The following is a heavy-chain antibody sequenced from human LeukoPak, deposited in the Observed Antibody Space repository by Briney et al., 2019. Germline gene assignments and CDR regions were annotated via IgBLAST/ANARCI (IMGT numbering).Heavy chain of an antibody. CDR2: IYYSGST. Sequence: SETLSLTCTVSGGSISSSSYYWGWIRQPPGKGLEWIGSIYYSGSTYYNPSLKSRVTISVDTSRNQSSLKLSSVTAADTAVYYCARDATIFGVVIIGWFDPWGQGTLVTVSS. V-gene: IGHV4-39*07. J-gene: IGHJ5*02. D-gene: IGHD3-3*01. CDR1: GGSISSSSYY. CDR3: ARDATIFGVVIIGWFDP.